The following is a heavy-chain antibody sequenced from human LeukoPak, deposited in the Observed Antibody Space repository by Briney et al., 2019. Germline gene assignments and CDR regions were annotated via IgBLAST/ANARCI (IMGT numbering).Heavy chain of an antibody. CDR2: ISSSGKA. V-gene: IGHV4-39*01. CDR3: ARFKGGTGFDY. D-gene: IGHD1-26*01. J-gene: IGHJ4*02. CDR1: GGSITTSDFD. Sequence: PSETLSLPCTVSGGSITTSDFDWAWIRQPPGQGFEWIATISSSGKAYYYPSLMSRVTISVDTSKNQFSLDVASVTAADTGLFYCARFKGGTGFDYCGRGILVIVS.